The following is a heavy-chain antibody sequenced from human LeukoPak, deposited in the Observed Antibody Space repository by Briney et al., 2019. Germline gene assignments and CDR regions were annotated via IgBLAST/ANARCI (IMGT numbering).Heavy chain of an antibody. CDR2: IKQDGSAK. J-gene: IGHJ4*02. Sequence: GGSLRLSCAASGFTFSNYWMDWVRQAPGKGLEWVANIKQDGSAKYYVDSVKGRFTISRDNAKNSLYLQMNSLGAEDTAVYYCARTIREQWLTIDYWGQGTLVTFSS. D-gene: IGHD6-19*01. V-gene: IGHV3-7*04. CDR1: GFTFSNYW. CDR3: ARTIREQWLTIDY.